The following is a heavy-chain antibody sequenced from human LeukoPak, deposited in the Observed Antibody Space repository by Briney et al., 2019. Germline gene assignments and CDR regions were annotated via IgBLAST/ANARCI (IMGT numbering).Heavy chain of an antibody. CDR3: ARGFEVRYQLLPRYNWFDP. CDR2: INPNSGGT. J-gene: IGHJ5*02. Sequence: ASVKVSCKASGYTFTSYGISWVRQAPGQGLEWMGWINPNSGGTNYAQKFQGRVTMTRDTSISTAYMELSRLRSDDTAVYYCARGFEVRYQLLPRYNWFDPWGQGTLVTVSS. V-gene: IGHV1-2*02. D-gene: IGHD2-2*01. CDR1: GYTFTSYG.